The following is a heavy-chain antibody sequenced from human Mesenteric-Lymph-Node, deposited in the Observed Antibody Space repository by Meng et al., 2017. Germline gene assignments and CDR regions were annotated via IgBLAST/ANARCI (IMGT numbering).Heavy chain of an antibody. CDR2: VKYDWTEA. D-gene: IGHD3-16*01. J-gene: IGHJ4*02. Sequence: VQWEDLGVGVVQYAGSRSFYFVASVFRFSDHWMHWVRQAPGKGLEVVSHVKYDWTEATYAESVKGRFTISRDNAENTLYLQLNSLRAEDTATYYCGRGLIGIRGTDYWGQGTLVTVSS. V-gene: IGHV3-74*03. CDR3: GRGLIGIRGTDY. CDR1: VFRFSDHW.